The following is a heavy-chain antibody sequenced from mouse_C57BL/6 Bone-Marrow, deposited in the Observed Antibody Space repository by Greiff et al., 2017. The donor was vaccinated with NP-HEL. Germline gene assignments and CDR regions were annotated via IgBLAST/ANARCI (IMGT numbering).Heavy chain of an antibody. CDR3: ARGGAYGSPFYYAMDY. D-gene: IGHD1-1*01. CDR2: IYPGGGYT. Sequence: QVQLKESGAELVRPGTSVKMSCKASGYTFTNYWIGWAKQRPGHGLEWIGDIYPGGGYTNYNEKFKGKATLTADKSSSTAYMQFRSLTSEYSAIYYGARGGAYGSPFYYAMDYWGQGTSVTVSS. J-gene: IGHJ4*01. CDR1: GYTFTNYW. V-gene: IGHV1-63*01.